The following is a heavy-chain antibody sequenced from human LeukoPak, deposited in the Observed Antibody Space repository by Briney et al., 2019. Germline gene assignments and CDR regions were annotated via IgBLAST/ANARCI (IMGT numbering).Heavy chain of an antibody. CDR2: INWNGGST. V-gene: IGHV3-20*01. CDR3: ARDRSYGSFDF. CDR1: GFTFSSYA. J-gene: IGHJ4*02. D-gene: IGHD5-18*01. Sequence: GGSLRLSCAASGFTFSSYAMSWVRQAPGKGLEWVSGINWNGGSTFYADSVKGRFTISRDNAKNALYLQMNSLTAEDTALYHCARDRSYGSFDFWGQGTLVTVSS.